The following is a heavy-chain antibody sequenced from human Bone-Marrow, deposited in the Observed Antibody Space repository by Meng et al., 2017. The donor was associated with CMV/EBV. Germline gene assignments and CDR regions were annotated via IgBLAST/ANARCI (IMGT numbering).Heavy chain of an antibody. D-gene: IGHD3-22*01. CDR2: INWNTGII. CDR1: GFTFDDYA. Sequence: SLKISCAASGFTFDDYAMHWVRQAPGKGLEWVSGINWNTGIIGYADSVKGRFTISRDNAKNSLYLQMNSLRPEDTALYYCAKDTHLTLDSSGYLDYWGQGTLVTVSS. V-gene: IGHV3-9*01. CDR3: AKDTHLTLDSSGYLDY. J-gene: IGHJ4*02.